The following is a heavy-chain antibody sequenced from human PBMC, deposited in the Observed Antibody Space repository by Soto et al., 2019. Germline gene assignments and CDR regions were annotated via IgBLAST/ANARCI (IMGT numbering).Heavy chain of an antibody. CDR3: ARGPGWEPGLSTFYATGV. V-gene: IGHV1-3*01. D-gene: IGHD1-26*01. CDR1: RVTLTELS. CDR2: INAGNGNT. Sequence: VSVKVSCKFSRVTLTELSMYWVRQSPGQRLEWMGWINAGNGNTKYSQKFQGRVTITRDTSASTAYMELSSLRVDDTAVYFCARGPGWEPGLSTFYATGVWGQGTTVTVSS. J-gene: IGHJ6*02.